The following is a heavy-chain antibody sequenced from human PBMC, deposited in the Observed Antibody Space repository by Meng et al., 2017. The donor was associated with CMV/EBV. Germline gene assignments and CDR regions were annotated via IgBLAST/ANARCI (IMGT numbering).Heavy chain of an antibody. CDR2: IRYDGSNK. D-gene: IGHD3-3*01. Sequence: GESLKISCAASGFTFSSYDMHWVRQAPGKGLEWVAFIRYDGSNKYYADSVKGRFTISRDNSKNTLYLQMNSLRAEDTAVYYCAKDLKTYYGFWSDGYGMDVWGQGTTVTVSS. CDR1: GFTFSSYD. V-gene: IGHV3-30*02. CDR3: AKDLKTYYGFWSDGYGMDV. J-gene: IGHJ6*02.